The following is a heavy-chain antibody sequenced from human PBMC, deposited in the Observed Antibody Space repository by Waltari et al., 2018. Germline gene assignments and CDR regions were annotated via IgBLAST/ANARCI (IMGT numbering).Heavy chain of an antibody. CDR2: INRDGSDT. CDR3: ARAGLLGGLDW. CDR1: GITVGGSW. D-gene: IGHD2-15*01. Sequence: EVQLVESGGGLFQAGGSLRLSCEASGITVGGSWMHWVRQGPGKGLLWVSRINRDGSDTDYADSAKGRFTISRDNAKNTLFLQMNSLRDEDTGVYYCARAGLLGGLDWWGQGTLVTVSS. J-gene: IGHJ4*02. V-gene: IGHV3-74*01.